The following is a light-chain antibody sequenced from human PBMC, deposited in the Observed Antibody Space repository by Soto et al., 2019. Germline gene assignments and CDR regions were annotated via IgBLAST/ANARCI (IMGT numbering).Light chain of an antibody. J-gene: IGLJ1*01. CDR1: SSDVGGYNY. Sequence: QSVLTQPASVSGSPGQSITISCAGTSSDVGGYNYVSWYQQHPGKAPKLMIYDVSNRPSGVSNRFSGSKSGNTASLTISGLQAEDVADYYCSSYTSSSTYVFGTVTKVTVL. V-gene: IGLV2-14*01. CDR3: SSYTSSSTYV. CDR2: DVS.